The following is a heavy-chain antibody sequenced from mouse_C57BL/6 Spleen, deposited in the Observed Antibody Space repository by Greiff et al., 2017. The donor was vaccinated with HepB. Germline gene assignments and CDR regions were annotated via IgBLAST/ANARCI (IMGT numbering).Heavy chain of an antibody. D-gene: IGHD1-1*01. CDR2: ISSGGSYT. Sequence: DVMLVESGGDLVKPGGSLKLSCAASGFTFSSYGMSWVRQTPDKRLEWVATISSGGSYTYYPDSVKGRFTISRDNAKNTLYLQMSSLKSEDTAMYYCTRHRDYYGSSYEFAYWGQGTLVTVSA. J-gene: IGHJ3*01. CDR3: TRHRDYYGSSYEFAY. CDR1: GFTFSSYG. V-gene: IGHV5-6*02.